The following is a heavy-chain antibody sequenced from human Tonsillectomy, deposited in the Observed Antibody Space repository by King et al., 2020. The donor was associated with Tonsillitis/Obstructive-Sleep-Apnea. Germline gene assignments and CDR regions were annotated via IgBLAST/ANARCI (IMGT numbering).Heavy chain of an antibody. D-gene: IGHD1-1*01. CDR1: GGSISSYY. CDR3: ARLDNYYFDY. V-gene: IGHV4-59*08. CDR2: IYYSGGT. Sequence: QLQESGPGLVKPSETLSLTCTVSGGSISSYYWSWIRQPPGKGLEWIGYIYYSGGTNYNPSLKSRVTISVDTSKNQFSLKLSSVTAADTAVYYCARLDNYYFDYWGQGTLVTVSS. J-gene: IGHJ4*02.